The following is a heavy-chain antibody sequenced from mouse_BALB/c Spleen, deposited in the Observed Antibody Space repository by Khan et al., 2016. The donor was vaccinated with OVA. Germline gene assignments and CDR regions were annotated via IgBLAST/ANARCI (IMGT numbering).Heavy chain of an antibody. CDR3: ARRNYFGYTFAY. J-gene: IGHJ3*01. V-gene: IGHV1-77*01. Sequence: QVRLHQSGAELARPGASVKLSCKASGYTFTDYYINWVKQRTGQGLEWIGEISPGSGDTYYNERFKGKATLTADKSSSTAYMQLSSLTSEASAVXYCARRNYFGYTFAYWGQGTLVTVSA. CDR2: ISPGSGDT. CDR1: GYTFTDYY. D-gene: IGHD1-2*01.